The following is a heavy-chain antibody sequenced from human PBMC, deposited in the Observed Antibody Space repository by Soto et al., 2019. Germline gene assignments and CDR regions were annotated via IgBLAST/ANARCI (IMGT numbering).Heavy chain of an antibody. CDR3: ARQYGCNYGHIEH. D-gene: IGHD2-21*01. CDR1: GGSISSGGYS. V-gene: IGHV4-30-2*03. J-gene: IGHJ4*02. CDR2: IYYTGAA. Sequence: PSETLSLTCAVSGGSISSGGYSRSWIRQPPGKGLEWIGSIYYTGAANYSPSLESRLTISVDTSKNHFSLKLNSVTAADAAIYYCARQYGCNYGHIEHWGQGTVVT.